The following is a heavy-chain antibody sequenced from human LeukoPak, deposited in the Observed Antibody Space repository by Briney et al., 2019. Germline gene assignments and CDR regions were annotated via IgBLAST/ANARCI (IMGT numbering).Heavy chain of an antibody. D-gene: IGHD3-3*01. Sequence: SETLSLTCAVYGGSFSGYYWSWIRQPPGKGLEWIGEINHSGSTNYNPSLKSRVTISVDRSKNQFSLKLSSVTAADTAVYYCARGGVGAIFGVVILNWFDPWGQGTLVTVSS. CDR1: GGSFSGYY. CDR3: ARGGVGAIFGVVILNWFDP. CDR2: INHSGST. J-gene: IGHJ5*02. V-gene: IGHV4-34*01.